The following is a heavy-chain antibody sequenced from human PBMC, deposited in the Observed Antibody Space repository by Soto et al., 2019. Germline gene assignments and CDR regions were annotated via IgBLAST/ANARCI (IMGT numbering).Heavy chain of an antibody. J-gene: IGHJ6*02. CDR1: GYTFTSYG. CDR3: ARYYGDNVRYYYGMDV. CDR2: ISAYNGNT. D-gene: IGHD4-17*01. V-gene: IGHV1-18*01. Sequence: ASVKVSCKASGYTFTSYGISWVRQAPGQGLEWMGWISAYNGNTNYAQKLQGRVTMTTDTSTSTAYMELRSLRSDDTAVYYCARYYGDNVRYYYGMDVWGQGTTDTVSS.